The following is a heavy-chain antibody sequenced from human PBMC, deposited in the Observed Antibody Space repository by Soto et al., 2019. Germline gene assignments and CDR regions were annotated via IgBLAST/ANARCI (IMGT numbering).Heavy chain of an antibody. V-gene: IGHV1-69*01. CDR2: IIPIFGTA. CDR3: ARSQGGSSSLDIYYYSYYGIDV. Sequence: QVQLVQSGAEVKKPGSSVKVSCKAPGGTFSSYAISWVRQAPGQGLEWMGGIIPIFGTANDAQKFHGRVTITADESTSTDYMELSSLRSEDTAVYYCARSQGGSSSLDIYYYSYYGIDVGGQGTTVTVSS. CDR1: GGTFSSYA. D-gene: IGHD2-15*01. J-gene: IGHJ6*02.